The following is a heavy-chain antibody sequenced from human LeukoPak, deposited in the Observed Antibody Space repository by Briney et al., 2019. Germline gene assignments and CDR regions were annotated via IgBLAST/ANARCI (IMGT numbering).Heavy chain of an antibody. J-gene: IGHJ4*02. V-gene: IGHV3-11*03. CDR1: GFTFSDYY. CDR2: ISSSSSYT. Sequence: GGSLRLSCAASGFTFSDYYMSWIRQAPGKGLEWVPYISSSSSYTNYADSVKGRFTISRDNAKNSLYLQMNSLRAEDTAVYYCARPQYYYDSSGPPAYWGQGTLVTVSS. D-gene: IGHD3-22*01. CDR3: ARPQYYYDSSGPPAY.